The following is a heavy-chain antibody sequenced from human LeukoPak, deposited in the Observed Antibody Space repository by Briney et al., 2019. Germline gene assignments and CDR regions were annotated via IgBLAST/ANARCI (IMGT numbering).Heavy chain of an antibody. CDR2: ISYTGST. Sequence: PSETLSLTCTVSGGSISNYYWSWIRQPPGEGLEGIVFISYTGSTKYNPPLESRVTGSVDTSKHQFSLKVTSVTAADTAVYYCARTIKSGNYYWFDPWGQGTLVTVSS. CDR1: GGSISNYY. J-gene: IGHJ5*02. V-gene: IGHV4-59*01. CDR3: ARTIKSGNYYWFDP. D-gene: IGHD1-26*01.